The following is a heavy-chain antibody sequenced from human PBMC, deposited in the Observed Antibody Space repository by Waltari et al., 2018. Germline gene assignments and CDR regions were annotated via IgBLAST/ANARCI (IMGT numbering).Heavy chain of an antibody. Sequence: EVQLLESGGGLGQPGGSLRLSCAASGFSFSSYEMNWVRQAPGTGLEWLSYISSSGSTLYYADSVKGRFTISRDNTKNSLYLQMNSLRAEDTGVYYCARPRSVAFFDYWGQGTLVTVSS. CDR1: GFSFSSYE. CDR3: ARPRSVAFFDY. V-gene: IGHV3-48*03. D-gene: IGHD5-12*01. J-gene: IGHJ4*02. CDR2: ISSSGSTL.